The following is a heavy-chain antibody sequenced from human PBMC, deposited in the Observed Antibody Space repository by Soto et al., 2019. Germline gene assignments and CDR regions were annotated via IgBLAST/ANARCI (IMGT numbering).Heavy chain of an antibody. D-gene: IGHD2-8*01. CDR2: ISGSGGST. CDR3: AKNGCFAWPGHIDV. J-gene: IGHJ6*03. Sequence: APGQGLEWLSAISGSGGSTYYADSVKGRFTISRDNSKNTLYLQMNSLRAEDTAVYYCAKNGCFAWPGHIDVCGKGT. V-gene: IGHV3-23*01.